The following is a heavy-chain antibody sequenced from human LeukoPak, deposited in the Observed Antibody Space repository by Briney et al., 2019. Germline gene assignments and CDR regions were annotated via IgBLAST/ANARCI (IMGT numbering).Heavy chain of an antibody. CDR2: INPNSGGT. CDR1: GYTFTGYY. Sequence: ASVKVSCKASGYTFTGYYMHWVRQAPGQGLEWMGWINPNSGGTNYAQKFQGRVTMTRDTSISTAYMELSRLRSDDTAVYYCARDLRDFWSGPVDYWGQGTLVTVSS. D-gene: IGHD3-3*01. V-gene: IGHV1-2*02. J-gene: IGHJ4*02. CDR3: ARDLRDFWSGPVDY.